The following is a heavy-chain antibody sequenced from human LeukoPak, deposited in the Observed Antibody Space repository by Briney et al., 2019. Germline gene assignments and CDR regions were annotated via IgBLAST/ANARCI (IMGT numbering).Heavy chain of an antibody. Sequence: GGSLRLSCSASGFTFSNYGMHWVRQAPGKGLEWVAVISYDGRNKYFADSVKGRFTISRDNSKNTLYLQMNSLRAEDTAVYYCAKEGYSGYDFAFLDYWGQGTLVTVSS. CDR3: AKEGYSGYDFAFLDY. V-gene: IGHV3-30*18. CDR1: GFTFSNYG. CDR2: ISYDGRNK. J-gene: IGHJ4*02. D-gene: IGHD5-12*01.